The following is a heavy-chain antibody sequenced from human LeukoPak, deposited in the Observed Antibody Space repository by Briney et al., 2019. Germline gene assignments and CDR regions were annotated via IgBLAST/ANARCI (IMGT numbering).Heavy chain of an antibody. V-gene: IGHV4-4*09. CDR1: GGSISSYY. CDR3: ARRGRFGDYYYYMDV. J-gene: IGHJ6*03. CDR2: TYTSGST. Sequence: SETLSLTCTVSGGSISSYYWSWIRQPPGKGLEWIGYTYTSGSTNYNPSLKSRVTISVDTSKNQFSLKLSSVTAADTAVYYCARRGRFGDYYYYMDVWGKGTTVTVSS. D-gene: IGHD3-10*01.